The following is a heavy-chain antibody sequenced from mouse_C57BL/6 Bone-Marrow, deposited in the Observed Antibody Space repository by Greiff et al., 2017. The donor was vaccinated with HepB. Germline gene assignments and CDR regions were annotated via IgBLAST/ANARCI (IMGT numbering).Heavy chain of an antibody. CDR3: ASRPRYDGYYYAMDY. Sequence: VQLQQSVAELVRPGASVKLSCTASGFNIKNTYMHWVKQRPEQGLEWIGRIDPANGNTKYAPKFQGQATITADTSSNTAYLQLSSLTSEDTAIYYCASRPRYDGYYYAMDYWGQGTSVTVSS. CDR1: GFNIKNTY. V-gene: IGHV14-3*01. CDR2: IDPANGNT. D-gene: IGHD2-12*01. J-gene: IGHJ4*01.